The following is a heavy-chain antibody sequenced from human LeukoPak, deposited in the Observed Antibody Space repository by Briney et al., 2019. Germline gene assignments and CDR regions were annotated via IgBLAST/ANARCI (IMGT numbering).Heavy chain of an antibody. J-gene: IGHJ4*02. D-gene: IGHD3-22*01. V-gene: IGHV1-69*04. CDR2: IIPILGIA. CDR1: GGTFSSYA. CDR3: ATRGRNYYDSSGGLWSDKVPKYYFDY. Sequence: SVKVSCKASGGTFSSYAISWVRQAPGQGLEWMGRIIPILGIANYAQKFQGRVTITADKSTSTAYMELSSLRSEDTAVYYCATRGRNYYDSSGGLWSDKVPKYYFDYWGQGTLVTVSS.